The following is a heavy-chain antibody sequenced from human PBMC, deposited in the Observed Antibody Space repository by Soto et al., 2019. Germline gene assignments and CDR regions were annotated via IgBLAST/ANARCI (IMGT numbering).Heavy chain of an antibody. Sequence: SETLSLTCTVSGGSISSGDYYWSWIRQPPGKGLEWIGYIYYSGSTYYNPSLKSRVTISVDTSKNQFSLKLSSVTAADTAVYYCARLGAYYQSLDPWGPGTLVTVSS. D-gene: IGHD2-21*01. CDR3: ARLGAYYQSLDP. CDR1: GGSISSGDYY. J-gene: IGHJ5*02. V-gene: IGHV4-30-4*01. CDR2: IYYSGST.